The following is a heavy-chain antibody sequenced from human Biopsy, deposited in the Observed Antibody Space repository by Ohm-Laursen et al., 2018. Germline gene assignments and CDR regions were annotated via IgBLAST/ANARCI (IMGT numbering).Heavy chain of an antibody. D-gene: IGHD3-22*01. CDR3: AAHYYDSSGYYYHQ. Sequence: TLSLTCTVSGASVNSGGYFWSWIRQHPGKGLEWVGYIFYSGSTSYNPSLASRVAISVDTSEKQFSLKLNSVTAADTAIYYCAAHYYDSSGYYYHQWGQGTPVTVSS. J-gene: IGHJ1*01. CDR1: GASVNSGGYF. V-gene: IGHV4-31*03. CDR2: IFYSGST.